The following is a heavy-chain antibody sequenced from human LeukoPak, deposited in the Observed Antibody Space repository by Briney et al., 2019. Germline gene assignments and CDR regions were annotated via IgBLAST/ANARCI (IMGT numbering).Heavy chain of an antibody. J-gene: IGHJ6*02. CDR3: ARDPPDDYYYYGMDV. CDR2: IIPIFGTA. V-gene: IGHV1-69*13. CDR1: GGTFSSYA. Sequence: SVKVSCKASGGTFSSYAISWVRQAPGQGLEWMGGIIPIFGTANYAQKFQGRVTITADESTSTAYMELSSLRSEDTAVYYCARDPPDDYYYYGMDVWGQGTTVAVSS.